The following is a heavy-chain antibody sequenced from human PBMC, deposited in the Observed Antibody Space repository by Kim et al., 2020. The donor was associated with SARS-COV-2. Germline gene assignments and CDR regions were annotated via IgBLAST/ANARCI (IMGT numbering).Heavy chain of an antibody. CDR2: IYSGGST. J-gene: IGHJ4*02. CDR3: ARSYGDYYFDY. D-gene: IGHD4-17*01. Sequence: GGSLRLSCADSGFTVSSNYMNWVRQAPGKGLEWVSVIYSGGSTFYADSVKGRFTISRHNSKNTLYLQMNSLRAEDTAVYYCARSYGDYYFDYWGQGTLVTVSS. CDR1: GFTVSSNY. V-gene: IGHV3-53*04.